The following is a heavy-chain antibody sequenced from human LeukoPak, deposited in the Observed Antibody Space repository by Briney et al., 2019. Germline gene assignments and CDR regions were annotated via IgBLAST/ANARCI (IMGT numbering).Heavy chain of an antibody. V-gene: IGHV4-39*01. J-gene: IGHJ5*02. CDR1: GGSISSGSHY. CDR3: ARHETITGSTAFDP. CDR2: IYYSGST. D-gene: IGHD1-7*01. Sequence: PSETLSLTCTVSGGSISSGSHYWGWLRQPPRKGLEWIGSIYYSGSTYYNPSLKSRVTISVDTPKNQFSLKVSSVTAADTAVYHCARHETITGSTAFDPWGQGTLVTVPS.